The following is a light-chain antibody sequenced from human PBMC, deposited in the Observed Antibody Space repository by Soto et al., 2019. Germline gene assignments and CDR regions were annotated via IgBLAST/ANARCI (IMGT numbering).Light chain of an antibody. J-gene: IGKJ1*01. CDR3: QQYNNWLWT. CDR1: QSVSSN. V-gene: IGKV3-15*01. Sequence: EIVMTQSPATLSVSPGERATLSCRASQSVSSNLAWYQQKPGQAPRLLIYGASTRATGIPARFSGSGSGTEFTLTISSLQSEDFAVYYCQQYNNWLWTFGQGPKVEI. CDR2: GAS.